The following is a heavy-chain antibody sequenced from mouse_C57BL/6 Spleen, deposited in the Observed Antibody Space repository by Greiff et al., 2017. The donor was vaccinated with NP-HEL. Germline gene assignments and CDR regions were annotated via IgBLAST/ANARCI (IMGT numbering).Heavy chain of an antibody. CDR3: ARCGTTVVATGYVDY. CDR2: IYPRSGNT. J-gene: IGHJ2*01. Sequence: QVQLQQSGAELARPGASVKLSCKASGYTFTSYGISWVKQRTGQGLEWIGEIYPRSGNTYYNEKFKGKATLTADKASSTAYMWLRSLTSEDSAVYFCARCGTTVVATGYVDYWGQGTTLTVST. D-gene: IGHD1-1*01. V-gene: IGHV1-81*01. CDR1: GYTFTSYG.